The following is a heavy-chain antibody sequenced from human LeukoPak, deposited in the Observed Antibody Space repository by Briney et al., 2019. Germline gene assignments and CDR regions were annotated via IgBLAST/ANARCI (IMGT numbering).Heavy chain of an antibody. CDR1: GFTFSSYD. J-gene: IGHJ4*02. CDR2: IGTAGDT. Sequence: GGSLRLSCAASGFTFSSYDMHWVRQATGKGLEWVSAIGTAGDTYYPGSVKGRLTISRENAKNSLYLRMNSLRAGDTAVYYCARSGTIELDYWGQGTLVTVSS. D-gene: IGHD1-1*01. V-gene: IGHV3-13*04. CDR3: ARSGTIELDY.